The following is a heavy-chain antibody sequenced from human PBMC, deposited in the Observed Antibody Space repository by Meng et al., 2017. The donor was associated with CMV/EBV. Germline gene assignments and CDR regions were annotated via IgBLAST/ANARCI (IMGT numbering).Heavy chain of an antibody. Sequence: SETLSLTCAVYGGSFSGYYWSWIRQPPGKGLEWIGEINHSGSTNYNPSLKGRVTISVDTSKNQFSLKLSSVTAADTAVYYCARGRDCSSTSCYRGSIDYWGQGTLVTVSS. CDR2: INHSGST. J-gene: IGHJ4*02. V-gene: IGHV4-34*01. D-gene: IGHD2-2*01. CDR1: GGSFSGYY. CDR3: ARGRDCSSTSCYRGSIDY.